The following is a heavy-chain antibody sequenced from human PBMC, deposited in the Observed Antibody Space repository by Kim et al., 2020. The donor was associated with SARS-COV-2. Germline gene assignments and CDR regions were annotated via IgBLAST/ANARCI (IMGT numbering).Heavy chain of an antibody. CDR2: INSDWSST. D-gene: IGHD1-26*01. V-gene: IGHV3-74*01. CDR3: TREETSIATYGMNV. J-gene: IGHJ6*02. Sequence: GGSLRLSCAASGFTFIIYCIHCVLQAPGKGLVWVSRINSDWSSTSYADSLNGLFTISRDNAKNTLYLQMNSLRAEDTAVYYCTREETSIATYGMNVWGQGTTVTVS. CDR1: GFTFIIYC.